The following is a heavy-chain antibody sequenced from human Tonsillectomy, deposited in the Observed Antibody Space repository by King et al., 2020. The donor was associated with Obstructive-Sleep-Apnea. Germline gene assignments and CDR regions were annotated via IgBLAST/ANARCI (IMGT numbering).Heavy chain of an antibody. CDR3: ARDPGAFSGYDKTRLDC. CDR1: GGSISSGGYY. CDR2: IYDSGST. Sequence: QLQESGPGLVKSSQTLSLTCTVSGGSISSGGYYWSWIRQHPGKGLEWIGYIYDSGSTYYNPSLKSRVTISVDTSKNQFSLKLTSVTAADTAVYYCARDPGAFSGYDKTRLDCWGQGTLVSVSS. D-gene: IGHD5-12*01. V-gene: IGHV4-31*03. J-gene: IGHJ4*02.